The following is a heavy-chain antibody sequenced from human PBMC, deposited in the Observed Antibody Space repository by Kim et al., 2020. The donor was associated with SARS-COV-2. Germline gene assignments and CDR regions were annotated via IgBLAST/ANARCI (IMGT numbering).Heavy chain of an antibody. Sequence: SVKVSCKASGGTFSSYAISWVRQAPGQGLEWMGGIIPIFGTANYAQKFQGRVTITADESTSTAYMELSSLRSEDTAVYYCATEYGDYGKTFDYWGQGTLVTVSS. D-gene: IGHD4-17*01. V-gene: IGHV1-69*13. CDR3: ATEYGDYGKTFDY. J-gene: IGHJ4*02. CDR2: IIPIFGTA. CDR1: GGTFSSYA.